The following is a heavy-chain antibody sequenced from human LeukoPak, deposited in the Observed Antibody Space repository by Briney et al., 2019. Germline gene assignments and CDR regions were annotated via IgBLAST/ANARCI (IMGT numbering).Heavy chain of an antibody. V-gene: IGHV4-34*01. CDR1: GGSFSGYY. CDR3: AGTMNYYDSSGPPEY. Sequence: SETLSLTCAVYGGSFSGYYWSWIRQPPGKGLEWIGEINHSGSTYYNPSLKSRVTISVDTSKNQFSLKLSSVTAADTAVYYCAGTMNYYDSSGPPEYWGQGILVTVSS. D-gene: IGHD3-22*01. CDR2: INHSGST. J-gene: IGHJ4*02.